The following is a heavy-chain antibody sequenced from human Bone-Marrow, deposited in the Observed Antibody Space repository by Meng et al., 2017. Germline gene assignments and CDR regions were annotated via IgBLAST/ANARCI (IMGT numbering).Heavy chain of an antibody. CDR2: IKSKTDGETP. J-gene: IGHJ4*02. CDR3: NWNDFGDY. Sequence: VQVVEVGGGVGRAWGSLRLSCAASGFTFSNAWRSWVRQAPGRGLEWVARIKSKTDGETPDYAAPVKGRFTISRDDSKNTLYLQMHSLKTEDTAVYYCNWNDFGDYWGQGALVTVSS. V-gene: IGHV3-15*01. D-gene: IGHD1-1*01. CDR1: GFTFSNAW.